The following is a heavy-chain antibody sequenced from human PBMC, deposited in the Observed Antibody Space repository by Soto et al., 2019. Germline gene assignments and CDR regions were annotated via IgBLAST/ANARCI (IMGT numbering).Heavy chain of an antibody. V-gene: IGHV1-18*04. Sequence: ASVKVSCKASGYTFTSYGISWVRQAPGQGLEWMGWISPYNGTTKYAEKFQGEMTMTTDTATSTAYMDLRSLRSDDTAVYYCARDGERDTGLNFYYYLHGMDAWGQGTRVTVS. CDR3: ARDGERDTGLNFYYYLHGMDA. D-gene: IGHD1-1*01. CDR2: ISPYNGTT. CDR1: GYTFTSYG. J-gene: IGHJ6*02.